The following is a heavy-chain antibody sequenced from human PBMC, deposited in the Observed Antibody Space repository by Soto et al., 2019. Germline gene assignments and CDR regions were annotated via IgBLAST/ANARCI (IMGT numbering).Heavy chain of an antibody. D-gene: IGHD6-6*01. V-gene: IGHV4-31*03. CDR2: IYSSGST. Sequence: SETLSLTCTVSGGSISSGGYYWSWIRQNRGKGLEWIGYIYSSGSTYYNPSLKSRVTISVDTSKNPFSLKLSSVTAAAPAVYYCARDPGRNYSSSRIFCFDPRGQRTLVTVSS. CDR1: GGSISSGGYY. CDR3: ARDPGRNYSSSRIFCFDP. J-gene: IGHJ5*02.